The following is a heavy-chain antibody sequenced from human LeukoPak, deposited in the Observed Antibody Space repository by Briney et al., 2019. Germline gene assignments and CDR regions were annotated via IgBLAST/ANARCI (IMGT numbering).Heavy chain of an antibody. J-gene: IGHJ4*02. CDR2: MNPNSGNT. V-gene: IGHV1-8*03. D-gene: IGHD2-2*01. CDR3: ARAIRYQLLSDY. CDR1: GYTFSTYD. Sequence: GASVKVSCKTSGYTFSTYDINWVRQAAGQGLEWMGWMNPNSGNTGFAQKFQGRATITRDTSITTAYLELSSLRSKDTAVYYCARAIRYQLLSDYWGQGTLVTVSS.